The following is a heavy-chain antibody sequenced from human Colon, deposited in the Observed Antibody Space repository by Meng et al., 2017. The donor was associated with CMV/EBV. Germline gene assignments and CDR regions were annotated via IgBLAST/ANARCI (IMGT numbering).Heavy chain of an antibody. D-gene: IGHD3-10*02. CDR1: GGTFTSNSYF. CDR2: IYNSGSA. J-gene: IGHJ4*02. Sequence: GPGLVNASASLSLTCTVSGGTFTSNSYFWGWIRQPPGKGLEYIGSIYNSGSAYYNPSLKSRVTISLDTSKNQFSLKLSSVTAADTAMYYCARVVLNFFDYWGQGTLVTVSS. CDR3: ARVVLNFFDY. V-gene: IGHV4-39*07.